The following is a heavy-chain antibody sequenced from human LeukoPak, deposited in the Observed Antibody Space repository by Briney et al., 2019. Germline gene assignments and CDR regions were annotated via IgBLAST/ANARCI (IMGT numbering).Heavy chain of an antibody. D-gene: IGHD1-1*01. V-gene: IGHV1-69*04. CDR1: RGTFDIYA. CDR2: IFSNPDIT. J-gene: IGHJ5*02. CDR3: ARETTLGSA. Sequence: SVKVSCKTSRGTFDIYAIIWVRQAPGQGLEWMGKIFSNPDITNYSRRFQGRLAITANKSTTTAFMELSSLRSDDTALYYCARETTLGSAWGQGTLVTVSS.